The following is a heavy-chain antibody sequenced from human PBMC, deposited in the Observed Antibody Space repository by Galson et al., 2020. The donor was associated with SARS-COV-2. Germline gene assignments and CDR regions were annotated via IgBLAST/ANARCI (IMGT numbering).Heavy chain of an antibody. V-gene: IGHV1-69*13. CDR3: ARGIAAAGPGIDAFDI. D-gene: IGHD6-13*01. CDR2: IIPIFGTA. Sequence: SVKVSCKASGGTFSSYAISWVRQAPGQGLEWMGGIIPIFGTANYAQKFPGRVTITADESTSTAYMELSSLRSEDTAVYYCARGIAAAGPGIDAFDIWGQGTMVTVSS. CDR1: GGTFSSYA. J-gene: IGHJ3*02.